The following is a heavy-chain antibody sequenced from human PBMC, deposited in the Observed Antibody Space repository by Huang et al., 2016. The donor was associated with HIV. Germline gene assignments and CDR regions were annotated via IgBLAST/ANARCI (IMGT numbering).Heavy chain of an antibody. Sequence: QVQLVESGGGVVQPGGSLRLSCAGSGFSFPHRAMHWVRQAPGKGLEWVTFISPDGDIKYYGDSVKGRSTISRDNSMHTLYLHVNSLRTDDTAVYFCAKTDYDSSGHPDHWGQGTLVTVSS. CDR1: GFSFPHRA. CDR3: AKTDYDSSGHPDH. CDR2: ISPDGDIK. D-gene: IGHD3-22*01. J-gene: IGHJ5*02. V-gene: IGHV3-30*02.